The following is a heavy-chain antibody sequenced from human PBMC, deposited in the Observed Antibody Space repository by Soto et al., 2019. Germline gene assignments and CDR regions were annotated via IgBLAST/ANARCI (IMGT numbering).Heavy chain of an antibody. V-gene: IGHV3-33*01. CDR1: GFTFSSYG. CDR2: IWYDGSNK. Sequence: QVQLVESGGGVVQPGRSLRLSCAASGFTFSSYGMHWVRQAPGKGLEWVAVIWYDGSNKYYADSVKGRFTISRDNSKNTLYLQMNSLRADDTAVYYCARDFPAYYDSSGYYAHSLGDYWGQGTLVTVSS. D-gene: IGHD3-22*01. J-gene: IGHJ4*02. CDR3: ARDFPAYYDSSGYYAHSLGDY.